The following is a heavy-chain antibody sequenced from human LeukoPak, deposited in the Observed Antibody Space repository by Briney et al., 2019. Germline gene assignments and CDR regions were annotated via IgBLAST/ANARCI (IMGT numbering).Heavy chain of an antibody. D-gene: IGHD4-17*01. V-gene: IGHV5-51*01. J-gene: IGHJ5*02. CDR2: IYPGDSDT. CDR1: GYNFTSYW. CDR3: ARGLDYGDLRSPLDP. Sequence: KGGESLKISCKGSGYNFTSYWIGWVRQMPGKGLERMGIIYPGDSDTRYSPSFQGQVTISADKSISTAYLQWSSLKASDTAMYYCARGLDYGDLRSPLDPWGQGTLVTVSS.